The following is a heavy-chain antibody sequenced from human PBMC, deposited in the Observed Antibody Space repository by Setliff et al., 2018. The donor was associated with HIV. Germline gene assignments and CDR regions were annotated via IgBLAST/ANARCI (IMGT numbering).Heavy chain of an antibody. CDR3: ARHEGYNDFLTGYFRYKWYDP. V-gene: IGHV4-39*01. Sequence: SETLSLTCTVSGGSIASSTHYWAWIRQPPGKGLEWIGSVYYNGATDHDPSLKSRVTISVDTSNQQFSLKLSSVTAADTAVYYCARHEGYNDFLTGYFRYKWYDPWGQGTLVTVS. CDR1: GGSIASSTHY. J-gene: IGHJ5*02. D-gene: IGHD3-9*01. CDR2: VYYNGAT.